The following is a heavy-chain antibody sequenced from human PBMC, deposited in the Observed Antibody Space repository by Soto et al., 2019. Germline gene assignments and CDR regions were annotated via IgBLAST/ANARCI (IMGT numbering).Heavy chain of an antibody. Sequence: SETLSLTCTVSGGSTFTSGYFWGWIRQPPGKGLEWIGGVYYSGNTYYSPPLKSRVTISIDTSKNQFSLLLSSVTAADTAVYYCATTIYRSGWSRDYWGQGTLVTVSS. V-gene: IGHV4-39*01. CDR1: GGSTFTSGYF. J-gene: IGHJ4*02. CDR2: VYYSGNT. CDR3: ATTIYRSGWSRDY. D-gene: IGHD6-19*01.